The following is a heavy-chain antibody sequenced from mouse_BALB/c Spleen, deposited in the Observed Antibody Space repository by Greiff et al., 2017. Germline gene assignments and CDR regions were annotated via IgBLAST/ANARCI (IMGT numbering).Heavy chain of an antibody. Sequence: EVQLQQSGTVLARPGASVKMSCKASGYTFTSYWMHWVKQRPGQRLEWIGAIYPGNSDTSYNQKFKGKAKLTAVTSTSTAYMELSSLTNEDSAVYYCTREGIYYYGRAWFAYWGQGTLVTVSA. V-gene: IGHV1-5*01. J-gene: IGHJ3*01. CDR3: TREGIYYYGRAWFAY. CDR2: IYPGNSDT. D-gene: IGHD1-1*01. CDR1: GYTFTSYW.